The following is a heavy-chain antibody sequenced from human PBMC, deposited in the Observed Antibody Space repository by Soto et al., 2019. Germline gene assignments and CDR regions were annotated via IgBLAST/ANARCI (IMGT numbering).Heavy chain of an antibody. D-gene: IGHD4-4*01. CDR1: GYSFTSYW. CDR3: ARLEDRNLHYFDGMDP. J-gene: IGHJ6*02. Sequence: GESLKISCKGSGYSFTSYWIGWVRQMPGKGLEWMGIIYPGDSDTRYSPSFQGQVTISADKSISTAYLQWSSLKASDTAMYYCARLEDRNLHYFDGMDPWGQGTTVTASS. V-gene: IGHV5-51*01. CDR2: IYPGDSDT.